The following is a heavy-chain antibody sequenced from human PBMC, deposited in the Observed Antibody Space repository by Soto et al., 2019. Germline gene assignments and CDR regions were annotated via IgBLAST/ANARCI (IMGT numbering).Heavy chain of an antibody. Sequence: ASVKVSCKASGYTFTGYYMHWVRQAPGQGLEWTGWINPNSGGTNYAQKFQGRVTMTRDTSISTAYMELSRLRSDDTAVYYCARAPELTGYCSGGSCSPGYWFDPWGQGTLVTVSS. V-gene: IGHV1-2*02. CDR2: INPNSGGT. D-gene: IGHD2-15*01. CDR3: ARAPELTGYCSGGSCSPGYWFDP. J-gene: IGHJ5*02. CDR1: GYTFTGYY.